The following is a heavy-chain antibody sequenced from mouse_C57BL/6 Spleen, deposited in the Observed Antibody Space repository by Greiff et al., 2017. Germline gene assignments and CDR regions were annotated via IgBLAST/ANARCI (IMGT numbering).Heavy chain of an antibody. CDR1: GYTFTEYT. V-gene: IGHV1-62-2*01. J-gene: IGHJ3*01. D-gene: IGHD1-1*01. CDR3: ARDEEGGFYYGSLFAY. CDR2: FYPGSGSI. Sequence: VQLQQSGAELVKPGASVKLSCKASGYTFTEYTIHWVKQRSGQGLEWIGWFYPGSGSIKYNEKFKDKATLTADKSSSTVYMELSRLTAEDSAVYFCARDEEGGFYYGSLFAYWGQGTLVTVSA.